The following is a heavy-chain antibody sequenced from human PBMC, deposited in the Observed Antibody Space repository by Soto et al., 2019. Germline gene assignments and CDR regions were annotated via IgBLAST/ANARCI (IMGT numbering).Heavy chain of an antibody. CDR1: GGSFSGYY. V-gene: IGHV4-34*01. D-gene: IGHD3-3*01. CDR3: ARRRAVLRFLEWLFPFDY. CDR2: INHSGST. Sequence: SETLSLTCAVYGGSFSGYYWSWIRQPPGKGLEWIGEINHSGSTNYNPSLKSRVTISVDTSKNQFSLKLSSVTAADTAVYYCARRRAVLRFLEWLFPFDYWGQGTLVTVSS. J-gene: IGHJ4*02.